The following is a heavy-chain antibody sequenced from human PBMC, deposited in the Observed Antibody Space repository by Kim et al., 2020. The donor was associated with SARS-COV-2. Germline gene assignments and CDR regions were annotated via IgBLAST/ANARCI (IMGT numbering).Heavy chain of an antibody. Sequence: SVKVSCKASGGTFRSYAISWVRQAPGQGLEWMGGIIPIFGAADSAQKFQGRVTVTADESMSIVYMQLSSLRSEDTAVYYCAGVGDSGGNYYAYDLDVWGQGTTVTVSS. CDR1: GGTFRSYA. V-gene: IGHV1-69*13. CDR2: IIPIFGAA. D-gene: IGHD3-22*01. J-gene: IGHJ6*01. CDR3: AGVGDSGGNYYAYDLDV.